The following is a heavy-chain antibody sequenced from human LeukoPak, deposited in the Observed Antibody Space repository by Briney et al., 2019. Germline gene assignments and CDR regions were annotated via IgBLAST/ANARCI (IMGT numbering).Heavy chain of an antibody. J-gene: IGHJ4*02. D-gene: IGHD3-10*01. V-gene: IGHV3-23*01. CDR2: ISGSGDST. Sequence: GGFLRLSCAASGFTFSSNSMAWVRQTPGKGLEWVSGISGSGDSTFYADSVKGRFTISRDNSRNTWYLQMSSLRPEDTAVYYCTKWSGFGDDWGQGTLVTVSS. CDR1: GFTFSSNS. CDR3: TKWSGFGDD.